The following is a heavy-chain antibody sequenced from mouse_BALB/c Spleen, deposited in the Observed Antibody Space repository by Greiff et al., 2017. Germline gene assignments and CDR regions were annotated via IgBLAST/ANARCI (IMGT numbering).Heavy chain of an antibody. CDR2: IDPETGGT. CDR1: GYTFTDYE. J-gene: IGHJ1*01. D-gene: IGHD3-3*01. CDR3: SREIMTGRDRDMDV. V-gene: IGHV1-15*01. Sequence: QVQLQQSGAELVRPGASVTLSCKASGYTFTDYEMHWVKQTPVHGLEWIGAIDPETGGTAYNQKFKGKATPTADKSSSTAYMELHSLTSEDSDVFFCSREIMTGRDRDMDVWGAGTTVTVSS.